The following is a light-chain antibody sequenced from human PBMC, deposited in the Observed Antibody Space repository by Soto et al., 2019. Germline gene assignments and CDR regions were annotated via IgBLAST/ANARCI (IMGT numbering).Light chain of an antibody. CDR1: SSDVGGYKY. CDR2: EVS. J-gene: IGLJ1*01. V-gene: IGLV2-14*01. Sequence: QSALTQPASVSGSPGQSITVSCTGTSSDVGGYKYVSWYQHHPGRAPKLMIYEVSNRPSGVSHRFSGSKSGNTASLTISGLQHEDEADYYCSSYTTSSTLVFGTGTKVTVL. CDR3: SSYTTSSTLV.